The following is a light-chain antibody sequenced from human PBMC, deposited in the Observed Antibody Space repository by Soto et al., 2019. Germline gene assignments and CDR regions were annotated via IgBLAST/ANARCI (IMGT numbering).Light chain of an antibody. CDR1: QTVWSNY. CDR3: QQYGSSPPFT. CDR2: GAS. V-gene: IGKV3-20*01. Sequence: ETVLTQSPGTLSLSPGEGATLSCRASQTVWSNYLAWYQHKPGQAPRLLIYGASSRAAGIPDRFGGSGSGTDFTLTISRLEPEDFAVYYCQQYGSSPPFTFGQGTKV. J-gene: IGKJ1*01.